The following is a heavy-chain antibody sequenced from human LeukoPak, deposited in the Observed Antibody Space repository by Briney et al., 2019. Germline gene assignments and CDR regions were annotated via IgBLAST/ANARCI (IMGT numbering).Heavy chain of an antibody. D-gene: IGHD4-23*01. Sequence: SETLSLTCTVSGGYIITSGHYWGWIRQPPGKGLEWIGSIYYTGVTSTNPFFRSRMPISVDTSKNQFSLNLTSVTAADAAVYYCARERSSSGGHSWFDPWGQGTLVTVSS. V-gene: IGHV4-39*07. CDR2: IYYTGVT. J-gene: IGHJ5*02. CDR3: ARERSSSGGHSWFDP. CDR1: GGYIITSGHY.